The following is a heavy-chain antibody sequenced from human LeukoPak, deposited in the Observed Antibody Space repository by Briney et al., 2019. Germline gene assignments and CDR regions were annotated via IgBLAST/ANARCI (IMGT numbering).Heavy chain of an antibody. V-gene: IGHV4-59*12. Sequence: SETLSLTCTVSGGSISSYYWSWIRQPPGKGLEWIGYIYYSGSTNYNPSLKSRVTISVDTSKNQFSLKLSSVTAADTAVYYCAREEDIAARRSPFDPWGQGTLVTVSS. CDR2: IYYSGST. CDR3: AREEDIAARRSPFDP. D-gene: IGHD6-6*01. CDR1: GGSISSYY. J-gene: IGHJ5*02.